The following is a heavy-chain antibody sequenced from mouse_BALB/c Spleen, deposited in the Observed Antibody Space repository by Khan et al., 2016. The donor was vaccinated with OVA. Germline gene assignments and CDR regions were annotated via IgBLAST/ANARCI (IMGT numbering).Heavy chain of an antibody. J-gene: IGHJ4*01. Sequence: VQLKESGPGLVAPSQSLSITCTVSGFSLTNYAVHWVRQPPRKGLEWLGVIWTGGSTNYNSALLSSMRIKKDNYKSQVFLKMNSLQTDDTAIYYCARNEEINYVDAMDYWGQGTSVTVSS. CDR3: ARNEEINYVDAMDY. CDR1: GFSLTNYA. D-gene: IGHD2-1*01. V-gene: IGHV2-9*02. CDR2: IWTGGST.